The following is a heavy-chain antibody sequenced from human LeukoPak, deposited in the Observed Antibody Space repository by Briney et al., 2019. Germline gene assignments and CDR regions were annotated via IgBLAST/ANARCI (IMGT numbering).Heavy chain of an antibody. D-gene: IGHD5-24*01. CDR3: ARGFFGKMAKMVFDY. J-gene: IGHJ4*02. CDR1: GYTFTGYY. CDR2: INPNSGGT. Sequence: ASVKVSCKASGYTFTGYYMHWVRQPPGQGLEWMGWINPNSGGTNYAQKFQGRVTMTRDTSISTAYMELSRLRSDDTAVYYCARGFFGKMAKMVFDYGGQGTLVTVPS. V-gene: IGHV1-2*02.